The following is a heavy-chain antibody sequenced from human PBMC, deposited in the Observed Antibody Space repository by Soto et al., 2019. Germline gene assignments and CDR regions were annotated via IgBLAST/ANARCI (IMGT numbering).Heavy chain of an antibody. Sequence: GGSLRLSCAASGFTFSDYWMHWVRQAPGKGLEWVSRIKRDGSTTNYADSVKGRFIISRDNPKSTLYLQMNSLRAEDTAMYYCAKARCYTTDCYVPDSWGQGTLVTVSS. CDR1: GFTFSDYW. J-gene: IGHJ5*01. CDR3: AKARCYTTDCYVPDS. D-gene: IGHD3-16*02. V-gene: IGHV3-74*01. CDR2: IKRDGSTT.